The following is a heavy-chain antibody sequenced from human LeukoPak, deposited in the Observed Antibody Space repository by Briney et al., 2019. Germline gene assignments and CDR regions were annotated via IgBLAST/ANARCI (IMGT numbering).Heavy chain of an antibody. CDR1: GFTFSSYW. J-gene: IGHJ5*02. V-gene: IGHV3-9*01. Sequence: PGGSLRLSCAASGFTFSSYWMSWVRQAPGKGLEWVSGISWNSGNIGYADSVKGRFTISRDNAKNSLYLQMNSLRAEDTALYSCAKDSRRSSWYRDNWFDPWGQGTLVTVSS. D-gene: IGHD6-13*01. CDR3: AKDSRRSSWYRDNWFDP. CDR2: ISWNSGNI.